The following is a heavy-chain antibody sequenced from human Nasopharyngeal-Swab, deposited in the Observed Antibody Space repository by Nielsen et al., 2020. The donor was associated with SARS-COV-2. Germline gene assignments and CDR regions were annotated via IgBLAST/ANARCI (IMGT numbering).Heavy chain of an antibody. CDR1: GYTFTSYA. J-gene: IGHJ4*02. CDR3: VRAYYDSGGFSNPFDN. CDR2: INTGNGVT. V-gene: IGHV1-3*04. Sequence: ASVKVSCKASGYTFTSYAIHWVRQAPGQRLEGRGWINTGNGVTKYSEKFQDRVTITRDTLANIAYMDLGSLRSEDTAVYYCVRAYYDSGGFSNPFDNWGQGTLVTVPS. D-gene: IGHD3-22*01.